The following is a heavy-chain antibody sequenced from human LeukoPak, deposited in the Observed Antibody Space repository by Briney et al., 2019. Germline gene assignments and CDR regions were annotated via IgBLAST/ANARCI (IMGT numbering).Heavy chain of an antibody. J-gene: IGHJ4*02. CDR3: ARTFALSSIAAEHDY. D-gene: IGHD6-6*01. CDR1: GGSFSGYY. V-gene: IGHV4-59*01. CDR2: IYYSGST. Sequence: ASETLSLTCAVYGGSFSGYYWSWIRQPPGKGLEWIGYIYYSGSTNYNPSLKSRVTISVDTSKNQFSLKLSSVTAADTAVYYCARTFALSSIAAEHDYWGQGTLVTVSS.